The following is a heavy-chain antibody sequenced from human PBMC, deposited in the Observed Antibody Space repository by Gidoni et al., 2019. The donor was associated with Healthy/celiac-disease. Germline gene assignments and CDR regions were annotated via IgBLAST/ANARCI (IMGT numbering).Heavy chain of an antibody. J-gene: IGHJ5*02. D-gene: IGHD2-15*01. Sequence: QVQLVQSGAEVKKPGASVTVSCQASGYTFTSYYMPWVRQAPRQGLAWMGIINPIGGSTSYAQKFQGRVTMTRDTSTSTVYMELSSLRSEDTAVYYCAAAMVVAATGALDPWGQGTLVTVSS. CDR2: INPIGGST. CDR1: GYTFTSYY. V-gene: IGHV1-46*01. CDR3: AAAMVVAATGALDP.